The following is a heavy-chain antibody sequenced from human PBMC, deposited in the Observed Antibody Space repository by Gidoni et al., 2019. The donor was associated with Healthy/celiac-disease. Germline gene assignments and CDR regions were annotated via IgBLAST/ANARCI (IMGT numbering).Heavy chain of an antibody. J-gene: IGHJ5*02. V-gene: IGHV4-39*01. CDR3: ARPTSSSWSNWFDP. CDR1: GGSITSSSYY. Sequence: QLQLQESGPGLVKPSETLSLTCPVSGGSITSSSYYWAWIRQPQGKGLGWIGSINYSGSTYYNPSLKSRVTISVDTSKNQFALKLSSVTAADTAVYYCARPTSSSWSNWFDPWGQGTLVTVSS. D-gene: IGHD6-13*01. CDR2: INYSGST.